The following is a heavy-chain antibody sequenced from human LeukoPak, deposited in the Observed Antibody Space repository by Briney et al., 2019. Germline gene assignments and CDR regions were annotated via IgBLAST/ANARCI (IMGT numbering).Heavy chain of an antibody. CDR3: ARHQPYSSGWYPDY. Sequence: SETLSLTCTVSGGSISSSSYYWGWIRQPPGKGLEWIGNIYYSGSTYCNPSLKSRVTISVDTSKNQFSLKLSSVTAADTAAYYCARHQPYSSGWYPDYWGQGTLVTVSS. CDR1: GGSISSSSYY. J-gene: IGHJ4*02. CDR2: IYYSGST. V-gene: IGHV4-39*01. D-gene: IGHD6-19*01.